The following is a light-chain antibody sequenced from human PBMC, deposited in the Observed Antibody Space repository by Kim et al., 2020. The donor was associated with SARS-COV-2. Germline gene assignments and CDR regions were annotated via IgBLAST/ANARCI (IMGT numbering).Light chain of an antibody. CDR2: DVT. CDR1: RSGVGRYTE. CDR3: SSYAGSNDLV. J-gene: IGLJ2*01. Sequence: SDDISCTLTRSGVGRYTEVAWYQHHPGKATKLIIYDVTKRPTGVPERFSGAKSGNTASLTVTGLQAEDEADYYCSSYAGSNDLVFGGGTQLTVL. V-gene: IGLV2-8*01.